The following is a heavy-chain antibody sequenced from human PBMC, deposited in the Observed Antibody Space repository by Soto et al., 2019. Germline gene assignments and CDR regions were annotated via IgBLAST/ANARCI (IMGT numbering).Heavy chain of an antibody. Sequence: SGGSLRLSCAASGFTFSNAWMSWVRQAPGKGLEWVGRIKSKTDGGTTDYAAPVKGRFTISRDDSKNTLYLQMNSLKTEDTAVYYCTTDLLVLRYFDWLDYWGQGTLVTVSS. CDR3: TTDLLVLRYFDWLDY. V-gene: IGHV3-15*01. CDR1: GFTFSNAW. CDR2: IKSKTDGGTT. D-gene: IGHD3-9*01. J-gene: IGHJ4*02.